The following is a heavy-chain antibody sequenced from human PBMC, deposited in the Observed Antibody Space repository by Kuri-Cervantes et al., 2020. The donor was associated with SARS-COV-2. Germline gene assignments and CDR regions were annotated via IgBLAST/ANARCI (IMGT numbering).Heavy chain of an antibody. D-gene: IGHD6-13*01. J-gene: IGHJ6*02. V-gene: IGHV1-69*05. CDR1: GGTFSTYS. CDR3: ARERQQYYYYGMDV. CDR2: ITPIFGTA. Sequence: SVKVSCKASGGTFSTYSISWVRQAPGQGLEWMGGITPIFGTANYAQNFQGRVTITRDTSASTAYMELSSLRSEDTAVYYCARERQQYYYYGMDVWGQGTTVTVSS.